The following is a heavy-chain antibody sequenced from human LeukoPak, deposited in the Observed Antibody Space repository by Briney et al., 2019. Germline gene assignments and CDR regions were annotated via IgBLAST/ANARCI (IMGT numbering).Heavy chain of an antibody. CDR3: ARGSPEWLLYPYGMDV. J-gene: IGHJ6*02. Sequence: PGGSLRLSCAASGFTFSSYSMNWVRQAPGKGLEWVSSISSSSSYIYYADSVKGRFTISRDNAKNSLYLQMNSLRAEDTAVYYCARGSPEWLLYPYGMDVWGQGTTVTVSS. D-gene: IGHD3-3*01. CDR2: ISSSSSYI. V-gene: IGHV3-21*01. CDR1: GFTFSSYS.